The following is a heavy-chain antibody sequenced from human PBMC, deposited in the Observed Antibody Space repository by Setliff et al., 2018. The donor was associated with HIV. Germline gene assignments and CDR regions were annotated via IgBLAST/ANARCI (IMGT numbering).Heavy chain of an antibody. CDR3: ARDAARRAAADTPVWFDP. CDR1: GGI. Sequence: GASVKVSCKTSGGIISWVRQAPGQGLEWMGWISAYNGNTNYAQKLQGRVTMTTDTSTSTAYTELRSLRSDDTAVYYCARDAARRAAADTPVWFDPWGQGTLVTVSS. D-gene: IGHD6-13*01. V-gene: IGHV1-18*01. J-gene: IGHJ5*02. CDR2: ISAYNGNT.